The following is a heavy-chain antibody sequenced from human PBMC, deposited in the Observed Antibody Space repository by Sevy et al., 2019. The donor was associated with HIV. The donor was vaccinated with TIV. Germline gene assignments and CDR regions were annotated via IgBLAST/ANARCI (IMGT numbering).Heavy chain of an antibody. CDR2: IIPLVNIT. Sequence: ASVKVSCKTSGGTFSSYAFSWVRQAPGQGLEWMGGIIPLVNITDYAQKFQGRVTITADKSTSTAYRELSSLGSEDTAVYYCARAAQKATIVDAFDIWGHGTMVTVSS. D-gene: IGHD5-12*01. V-gene: IGHV1-69*10. CDR3: ARAAQKATIVDAFDI. J-gene: IGHJ3*02. CDR1: GGTFSSYA.